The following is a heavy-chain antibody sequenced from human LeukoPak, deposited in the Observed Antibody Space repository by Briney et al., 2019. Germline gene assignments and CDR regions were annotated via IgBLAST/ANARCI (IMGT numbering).Heavy chain of an antibody. CDR1: GFTFSSYW. Sequence: GGSLRLSCAASGFTFSSYWMSWVRQAPGKGLEWVANIKQDGSEEYYVDSVKGRFTISRDNAKNSLYLQMNSLRAEDTAVYYCARDRYDILTGYLVPLDYWGQGTLVTVSS. J-gene: IGHJ4*02. V-gene: IGHV3-7*01. D-gene: IGHD3-9*01. CDR3: ARDRYDILTGYLVPLDY. CDR2: IKQDGSEE.